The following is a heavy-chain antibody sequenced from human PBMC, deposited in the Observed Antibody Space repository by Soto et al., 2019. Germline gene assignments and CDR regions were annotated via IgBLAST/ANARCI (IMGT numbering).Heavy chain of an antibody. D-gene: IGHD5-12*01. V-gene: IGHV1-69*01. CDR1: GGTFSSYA. Sequence: QVQLVQSGAEVQKPGSSVKVSCKASGGTFSSYAISWVRQAPGQGLEWMGGIIPIFGTANYAQKFQGRVTTTADESTSTAYMEMSSLRFEDTAVYYCARGTNSGYDYWHYGFQPFHWYFDLWGRGTLVTVSS. CDR2: IIPIFGTA. J-gene: IGHJ2*01. CDR3: ARGTNSGYDYWHYGFQPFHWYFDL.